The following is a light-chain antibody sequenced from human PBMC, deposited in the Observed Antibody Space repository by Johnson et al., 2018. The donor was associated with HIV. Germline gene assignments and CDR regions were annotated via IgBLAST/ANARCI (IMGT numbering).Light chain of an antibody. V-gene: IGLV1-51*01. Sequence: QSVLTQPPSVSAASGQKVAISCSGSSSNIGNNYVSWYQQLPGTAPKLLIYDNNKRPSGIPDRFSGSKSGTSATLGITGLQTGDEADYYCGTWDNSLSACVFGTGTKVTVL. CDR2: DNN. CDR3: GTWDNSLSACV. J-gene: IGLJ1*01. CDR1: SSNIGNNY.